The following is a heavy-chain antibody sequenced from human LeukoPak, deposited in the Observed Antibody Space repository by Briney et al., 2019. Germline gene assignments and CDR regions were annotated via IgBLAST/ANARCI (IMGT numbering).Heavy chain of an antibody. J-gene: IGHJ4*02. Sequence: PSETLSLTCTISGDSISSNYWSWIRQPPGKGLEWIGYIYYSGSTNYNPSLKSRVTISADTSNNQFSLKLNSVTAADTAVYYCARVGAWYSSGWYYFDHWGQGTLVTVSS. V-gene: IGHV4-59*01. CDR1: GDSISSNY. CDR2: IYYSGST. CDR3: ARVGAWYSSGWYYFDH. D-gene: IGHD6-19*01.